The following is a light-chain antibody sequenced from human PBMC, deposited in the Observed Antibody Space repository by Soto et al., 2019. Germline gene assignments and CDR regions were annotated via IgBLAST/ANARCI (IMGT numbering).Light chain of an antibody. CDR3: CSHAGSRTYV. Sequence: QSVLTQPASVSGSPGQSITISCTGTSSDVGSRNLVSWYQQYPGNAPKLIIFEASKRPSGVSNRLSGSKSGSTASLTISGLQAENEADYYCCSHAGSRTYVFGSGTKVTVL. CDR2: EAS. J-gene: IGLJ1*01. V-gene: IGLV2-23*01. CDR1: SSDVGSRNL.